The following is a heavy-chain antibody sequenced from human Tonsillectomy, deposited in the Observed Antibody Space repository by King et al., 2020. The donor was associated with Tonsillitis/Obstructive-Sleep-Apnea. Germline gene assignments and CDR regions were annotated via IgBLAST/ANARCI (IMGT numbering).Heavy chain of an antibody. CDR2: IDPSDSYT. V-gene: IGHV5-10-1*03. CDR3: ASSPDFNFDY. CDR1: GYSFTSHW. J-gene: IGHJ4*02. Sequence: QLVQSGAEVKKPGESLRISCKGSGYSFTSHWINWVRQMPGKGLEWMGRIDPSDSYTDDSPSFQGHVTISADKSIRTAYLQWSSLKASDTALYYCASSPDFNFDYWGQGILVTVSS.